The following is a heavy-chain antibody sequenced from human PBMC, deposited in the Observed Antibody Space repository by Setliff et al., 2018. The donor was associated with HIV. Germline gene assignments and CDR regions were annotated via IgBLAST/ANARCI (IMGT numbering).Heavy chain of an antibody. Sequence: GESLTISCKASGYSFTGYWIGWARQMPGKGLEWMGIIYPGGSDTRYSPSFQGQVTISTDKSITTAFLQWSSLKASDTAMYYCARHSHYDRSGYYYHKMPDDAFDIWGQGTMVT. J-gene: IGHJ3*02. CDR3: ARHSHYDRSGYYYHKMPDDAFDI. D-gene: IGHD3-22*01. V-gene: IGHV5-51*01. CDR1: GYSFTGYW. CDR2: IYPGGSDT.